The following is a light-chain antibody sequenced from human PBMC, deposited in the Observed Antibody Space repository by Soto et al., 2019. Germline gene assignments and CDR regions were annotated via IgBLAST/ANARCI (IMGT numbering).Light chain of an antibody. V-gene: IGKV3-15*01. CDR3: QQYNNWPGT. CDR2: GAS. Sequence: EIVMTQSPATLSVSPGERATLSCRASQSVSSNLAWYQQKPGQAPRLLIYGASTRATGIPARFSGSGSGREFTLTISSLQSEDFAVYYCQQYNNWPGTFGQGTKVAIK. CDR1: QSVSSN. J-gene: IGKJ1*01.